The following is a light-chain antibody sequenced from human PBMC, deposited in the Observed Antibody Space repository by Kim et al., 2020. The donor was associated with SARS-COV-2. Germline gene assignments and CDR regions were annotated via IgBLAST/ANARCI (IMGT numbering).Light chain of an antibody. J-gene: IGKJ3*01. CDR1: QGIRNY. Sequence: DIQMTQSPYSLSASVGERVTITCRASQGIRNYLAWYQQKPGTVPKLLIYAAGTLQSGVPSRFSGSGSGTDFTLTISSLQPEDVATYYCQKYNSAPFAFGPGTKVDIK. CDR3: QKYNSAPFA. V-gene: IGKV1-27*01. CDR2: AAG.